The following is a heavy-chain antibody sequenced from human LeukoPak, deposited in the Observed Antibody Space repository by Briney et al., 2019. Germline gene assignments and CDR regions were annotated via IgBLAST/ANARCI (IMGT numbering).Heavy chain of an antibody. CDR1: GGTFSIYA. V-gene: IGHV1-18*01. D-gene: IGHD6-13*01. CDR3: ARSIAAAGLIDY. J-gene: IGHJ4*02. Sequence: ASVKVSCKASGGTFSIYAISWVRQAPGQGLEWMGWISAYNGNTNYAQKLQGRVTMTTDTSTSTAYMELRSLRSDDTAVYYCARSIAAAGLIDYWGQGTLVTVSS. CDR2: ISAYNGNT.